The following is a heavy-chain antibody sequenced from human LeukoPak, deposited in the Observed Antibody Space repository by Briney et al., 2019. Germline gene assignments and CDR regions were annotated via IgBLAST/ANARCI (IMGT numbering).Heavy chain of an antibody. V-gene: IGHV3-23*01. CDR1: GFTFSSYA. D-gene: IGHD1-26*01. CDR3: AKGRATPDS. Sequence: GSLRLSCAASGFTFSSYAMSWVRQAPGQGLEWVSSISATGGNTYYADSVKGRFTISRDNSENTLSLQMNSLRAEDTAVYYCAKGRATPDSWGQGTLVTVSS. J-gene: IGHJ4*02. CDR2: ISATGGNT.